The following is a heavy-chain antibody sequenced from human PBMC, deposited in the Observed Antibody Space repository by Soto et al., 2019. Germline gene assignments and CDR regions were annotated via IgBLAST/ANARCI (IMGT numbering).Heavy chain of an antibody. CDR3: ARGAYCSGGSCYPIDY. D-gene: IGHD2-15*01. J-gene: IGHJ4*02. Sequence: EVQLVESGGGLVQPGGSLRLSCAASGFAFSSYWMSWVRQAPGKGLEWVANIKQDGSEKYYVDSVKGRFTISRDNAKNSLYLQMNSLRAEDTAVYYCARGAYCSGGSCYPIDYWGQGTLVTVSS. CDR2: IKQDGSEK. CDR1: GFAFSSYW. V-gene: IGHV3-7*04.